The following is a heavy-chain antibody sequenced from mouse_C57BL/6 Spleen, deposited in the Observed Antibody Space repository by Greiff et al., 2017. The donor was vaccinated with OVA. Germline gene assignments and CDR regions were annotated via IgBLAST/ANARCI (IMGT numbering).Heavy chain of an antibody. CDR2: ISYDGSN. CDR3: ARPSGLPYGSSPHWYFDV. Sequence: EVQLQQSGPGLVKPSQSLSLTCSVTGYSITSGYYWNWIRQFPGNKLEWMGYISYDGSNNYNPSPKNRISITRDTSKNQFFLKLNSVTTEDTATYYCARPSGLPYGSSPHWYFDVWGTGTTVTVSS. D-gene: IGHD1-1*01. CDR1: GYSITSGYY. V-gene: IGHV3-6*01. J-gene: IGHJ1*03.